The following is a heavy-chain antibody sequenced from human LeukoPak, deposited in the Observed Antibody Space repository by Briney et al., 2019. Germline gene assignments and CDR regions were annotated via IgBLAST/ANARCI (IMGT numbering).Heavy chain of an antibody. Sequence: ASVKVSCKASGYTFTSYGISWVRQAPGQGLEWMGWISVYNGNTNYAQKLQGRVTMTTDTSTSTAYMELRSLRSDDTAVYYCARDGGGSGWSIGGYYYYGMDVWGQGTTVTVSS. CDR2: ISVYNGNT. D-gene: IGHD6-19*01. V-gene: IGHV1-18*01. CDR3: ARDGGGSGWSIGGYYYYGMDV. J-gene: IGHJ6*02. CDR1: GYTFTSYG.